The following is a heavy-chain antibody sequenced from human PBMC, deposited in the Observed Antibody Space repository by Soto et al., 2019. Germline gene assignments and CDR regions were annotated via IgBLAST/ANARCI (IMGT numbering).Heavy chain of an antibody. V-gene: IGHV4-59*01. D-gene: IGHD2-21*02. CDR3: ARDLWGYCGADCYPLDV. CDR1: GGSISRYY. CDR2: MYNTGST. J-gene: IGHJ6*02. Sequence: QVRLQESGPGLVKPSETLSLTCTVSGGSISRYYCSWIRQPPGKGLEWIWYMYNTGSTIYNPSLKSRVTISVDPSKNQFSLKLNSVTAADTAVYYCARDLWGYCGADCYPLDVWGQGTTVTVSS.